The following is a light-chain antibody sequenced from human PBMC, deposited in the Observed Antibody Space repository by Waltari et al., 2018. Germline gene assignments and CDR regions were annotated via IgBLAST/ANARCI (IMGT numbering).Light chain of an antibody. J-gene: IGKJ1*01. Sequence: DIVLTQSPDSLAVSLGERATIHCQSNQSVLYSSNNKNYLAWYQQKPGQPPKLLIYWASTRESGVPDRFSGSGSGTDFTLTISSLQAEDVAVYYCQQYYSTPQTFGQGTKVEIK. CDR3: QQYYSTPQT. CDR2: WAS. CDR1: QSVLYSSNNKNY. V-gene: IGKV4-1*01.